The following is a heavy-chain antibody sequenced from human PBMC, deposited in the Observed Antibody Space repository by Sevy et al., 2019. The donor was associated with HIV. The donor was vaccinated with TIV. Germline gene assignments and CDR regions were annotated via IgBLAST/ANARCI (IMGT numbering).Heavy chain of an antibody. J-gene: IGHJ5*02. CDR1: GGSISSYY. Sequence: SETRSLTCTVSGGSISSYYWSWIRQPAGKGLEWIGRIYTSGSTNYNPSLKSRVTMSVDTSKNQFSLKLSSVTAADTAVYYCAREVERTLYRNWFDPWGQGTLVTVSS. CDR3: AREVERTLYRNWFDP. CDR2: IYTSGST. D-gene: IGHD1-1*01. V-gene: IGHV4-4*07.